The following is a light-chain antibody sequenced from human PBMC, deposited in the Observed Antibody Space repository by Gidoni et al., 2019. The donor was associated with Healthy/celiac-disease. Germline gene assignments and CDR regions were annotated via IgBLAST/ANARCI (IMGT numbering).Light chain of an antibody. CDR1: QSVSSY. Sequence: EIVVTQAPATLSLSPGERATLACRASQSVSSYLAWYQQQPGQAPRLLIFDASKRATGIPASFSGSGAGTDFTLTILSLEPAEFSVYYCQHRSNWPPTFGGGTKVELK. J-gene: IGKJ4*01. V-gene: IGKV3-11*01. CDR3: QHRSNWPPT. CDR2: DAS.